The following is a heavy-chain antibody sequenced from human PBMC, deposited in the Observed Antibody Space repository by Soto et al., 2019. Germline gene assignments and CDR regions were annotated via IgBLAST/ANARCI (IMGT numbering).Heavy chain of an antibody. CDR3: ARDSTHDYGDYGPAY. V-gene: IGHV3-33*01. CDR1: GFTFSSYG. D-gene: IGHD4-17*01. CDR2: IWYDGRNK. Sequence: QVQLVESGGGVVQPGRSLRLSCAASGFTFSSYGMHWVRQAPGKGLEWVAVIWYDGRNKYYADSVKGRFTISRDNSKNTLSLKMNSLRAEDTAVYYCARDSTHDYGDYGPAYWGQGTLVTVSS. J-gene: IGHJ4*02.